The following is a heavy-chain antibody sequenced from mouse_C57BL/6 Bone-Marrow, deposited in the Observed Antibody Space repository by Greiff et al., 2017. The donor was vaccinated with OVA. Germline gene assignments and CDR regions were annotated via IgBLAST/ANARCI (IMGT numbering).Heavy chain of an antibody. J-gene: IGHJ3*01. Sequence: VKVVESGPGLVAPSQSLSITCTVSGFSLTSYAISWVRQPPGKGLEWLGVIWTGGGTNYNSAHKSRLSISKDNSKSQVFLKMNSLQTDDTARYYCASHYYSNYEGFAYWGQGTLVTVSA. CDR2: IWTGGGT. CDR3: ASHYYSNYEGFAY. CDR1: GFSLTSYA. D-gene: IGHD2-5*01. V-gene: IGHV2-9-1*01.